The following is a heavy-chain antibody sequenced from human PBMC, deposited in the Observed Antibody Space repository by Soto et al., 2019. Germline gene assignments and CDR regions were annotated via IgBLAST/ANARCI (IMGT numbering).Heavy chain of an antibody. Sequence: QVQLVESGGGVVQPGRSLRLFCAASGFTFSSYAMHWVRQAPGKGLEWVAVISYDGSNKYYADSVKGRFTISRDNSKNTLYLQMNSLRAEDTAVYYCARGARTEAFDIWGQGTMVTVSS. CDR2: ISYDGSNK. J-gene: IGHJ3*02. CDR3: ARGARTEAFDI. CDR1: GFTFSSYA. V-gene: IGHV3-30-3*01.